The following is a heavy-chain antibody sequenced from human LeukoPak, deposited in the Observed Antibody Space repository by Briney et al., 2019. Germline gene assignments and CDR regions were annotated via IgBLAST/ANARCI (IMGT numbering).Heavy chain of an antibody. CDR3: ARDPLRYLRVGHYDY. CDR1: GFALSNSA. D-gene: IGHD3-9*01. J-gene: IGHJ4*02. V-gene: IGHV3-21*01. Sequence: GGSLRLSCAASGFALSNSAMNWVRQVPGKGLEWVSSIDYDSSHIYYAASVRGRFTISRDNARNSVYLQMNSLRVEDTAVYYCARDPLRYLRVGHYDYWGQGTLVAVSS. CDR2: IDYDSSHI.